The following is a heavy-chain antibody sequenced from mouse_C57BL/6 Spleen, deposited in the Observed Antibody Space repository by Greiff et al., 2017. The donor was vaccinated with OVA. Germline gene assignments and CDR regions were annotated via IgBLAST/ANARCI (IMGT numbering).Heavy chain of an antibody. CDR2: ISDGGSYT. J-gene: IGHJ4*01. CDR1: GFTFSSYA. Sequence: EVKLMESGGGLVKPGGSLKLSCAASGFTFSSYAMSWVRQTPEKRLEWVATISDGGSYTYYPDNVKGRFTISRDNAKNNLYLQMSHLKSEDTAMYYGAREGYGSSYGYAMDYWGQGTSVTVSS. V-gene: IGHV5-4*01. CDR3: AREGYGSSYGYAMDY. D-gene: IGHD1-1*01.